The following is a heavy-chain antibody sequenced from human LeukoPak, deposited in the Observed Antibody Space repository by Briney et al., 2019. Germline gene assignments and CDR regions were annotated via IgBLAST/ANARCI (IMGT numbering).Heavy chain of an antibody. D-gene: IGHD2-15*01. CDR3: AREWGYCSGGSCSWFDP. Sequence: PGGSLRLSCAASGFTVSSNYMSWVRQAPGKGLEWVSVIYSGGSTYYADSVKGRFTISRDNSKNTLYLQMNSLRAEDTAVYYCAREWGYCSGGSCSWFDPWGQGTLVTVSS. V-gene: IGHV3-53*01. J-gene: IGHJ5*02. CDR1: GFTVSSNY. CDR2: IYSGGST.